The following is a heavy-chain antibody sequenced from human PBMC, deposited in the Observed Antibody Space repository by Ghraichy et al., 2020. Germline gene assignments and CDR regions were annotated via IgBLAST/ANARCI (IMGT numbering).Heavy chain of an antibody. CDR3: AKDIQGLRFLEWSGLGYFDL. CDR1: GFTFDDYT. V-gene: IGHV3-43*01. CDR2: ISWDGGST. D-gene: IGHD3-3*01. J-gene: IGHJ2*01. Sequence: GESLNISCAASGFTFDDYTMHWVRQAPGKGLEWVSLISWDGGSTYYADSVKGRFTISRDNSKNSLYLQMNSLRTEDTALYYCAKDIQGLRFLEWSGLGYFDLWGRGTLVTVSS.